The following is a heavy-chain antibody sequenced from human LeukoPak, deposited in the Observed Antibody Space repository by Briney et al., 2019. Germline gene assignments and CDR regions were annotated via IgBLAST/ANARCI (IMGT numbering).Heavy chain of an antibody. J-gene: IGHJ4*02. V-gene: IGHV3-30*18. D-gene: IGHD5-18*01. Sequence: GGSLRLSCAASGFTISSYGMHWVRQAPGKGLEWVAVTSYDGSHKNYADSVKGRFTISRDNSKSTLELQMSSLRAEDTAVYYCAKDQDSYGLDFWGQGTLVTVSS. CDR1: GFTISSYG. CDR2: TSYDGSHK. CDR3: AKDQDSYGLDF.